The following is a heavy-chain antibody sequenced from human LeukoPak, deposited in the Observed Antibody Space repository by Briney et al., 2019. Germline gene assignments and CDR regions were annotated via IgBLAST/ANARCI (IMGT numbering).Heavy chain of an antibody. CDR1: GFTFSSYS. CDR3: ASIQLWQEYYFDY. CDR2: ISSSSSYI. J-gene: IGHJ4*02. Sequence: GGSLRLSCAASGFTFSSYSMNWVRQAPGKGLEWVSSISSSSSYIYYADSVKGRFTISRDNAKNSLYLQMNSQRAEDTAVYYCASIQLWQEYYFDYWGQGTLVTVSS. D-gene: IGHD5-18*01. V-gene: IGHV3-21*01.